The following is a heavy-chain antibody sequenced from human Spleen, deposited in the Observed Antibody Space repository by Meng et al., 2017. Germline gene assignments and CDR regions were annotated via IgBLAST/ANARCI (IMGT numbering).Heavy chain of an antibody. J-gene: IGHJ4*02. D-gene: IGHD5-12*01. CDR2: IKSKPDGETI. CDR1: GFTFSNAY. Sequence: EVRLVEAWGGLVKPWGSLRLSCEGSGFTFSNAYMTWVRQVPGKRLEWVGRIKSKPDGETIDYAAPVKGRFTISRDDSKNTVYLQMNSLRSEDTAVYYCSGHIDYWGQGTLVTVSS. V-gene: IGHV3-15*01. CDR3: SGHIDY.